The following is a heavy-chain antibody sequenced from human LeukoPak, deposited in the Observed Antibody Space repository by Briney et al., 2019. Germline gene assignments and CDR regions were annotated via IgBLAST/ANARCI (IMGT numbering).Heavy chain of an antibody. V-gene: IGHV3-48*03. CDR3: ARVIPGGFGELLFDY. CDR2: ISSSGSTI. D-gene: IGHD3-10*01. CDR1: GFTFSSYE. Sequence: GGSLRLSCAASGFTFSSYEMNWVRQAPGKGLEWVSYISSSGSTIYYADSVKGRFTISRDNAKNSLYLQMNSLRAEDTAVYYCARVIPGGFGELLFDYWGQETLATVSS. J-gene: IGHJ4*02.